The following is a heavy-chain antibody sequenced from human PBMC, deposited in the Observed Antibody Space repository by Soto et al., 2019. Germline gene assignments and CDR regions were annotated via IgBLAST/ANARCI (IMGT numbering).Heavy chain of an antibody. Sequence: EVQLVESGGGLVQPGGSLRLSCAASGFTVSSNYMSWVRQAPGKGLEWVSVIYSGGSTYYADSVKGRFTISRDNSKNTLYLQMNSLRAEDTAVYYCARDRATDTAMARYYYYYGMDVWGQGTTVTVSS. CDR1: GFTVSSNY. D-gene: IGHD5-18*01. CDR2: IYSGGST. CDR3: ARDRATDTAMARYYYYYGMDV. V-gene: IGHV3-66*01. J-gene: IGHJ6*02.